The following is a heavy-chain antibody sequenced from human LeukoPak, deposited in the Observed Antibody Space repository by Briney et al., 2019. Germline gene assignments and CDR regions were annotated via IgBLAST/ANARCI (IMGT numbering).Heavy chain of an antibody. CDR1: GGSISSHY. CDR2: IYYSGST. V-gene: IGHV4-59*11. CDR3: ARAYSGSSGRPFDY. Sequence: SETLSLTCTVSGGSISSHYWSWIRQPPGKGLEWIGYIYYSGSTNYNPSLKSRVTISVDTSKNQFSLKLSSVTAADTAVYYCARAYSGSSGRPFDYWGQGTLVTVSS. J-gene: IGHJ4*02. D-gene: IGHD6-6*01.